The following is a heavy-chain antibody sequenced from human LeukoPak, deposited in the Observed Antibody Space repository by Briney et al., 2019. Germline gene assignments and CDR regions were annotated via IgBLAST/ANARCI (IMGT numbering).Heavy chain of an antibody. D-gene: IGHD3-10*01. CDR3: AHYGSGSYFDY. Sequence: GGSLSLSCAASGFTFSSYAMSWVRPAPGKGLEWVSAISGSGGSTYYADSVKGRFTISRDNSKNTLYLQMNSLRAEDTAVYYCAHYGSGSYFDYWGQGTLVTVSS. V-gene: IGHV3-23*01. J-gene: IGHJ4*02. CDR2: ISGSGGST. CDR1: GFTFSSYA.